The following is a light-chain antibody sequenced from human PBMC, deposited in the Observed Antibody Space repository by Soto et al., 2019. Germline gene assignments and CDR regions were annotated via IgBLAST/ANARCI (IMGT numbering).Light chain of an antibody. V-gene: IGKV3-15*01. CDR2: GAS. CDR3: QKYNTWPPIT. J-gene: IGKJ5*01. Sequence: EIVMTQSPATLSVSPVERVTLSCRSSQSVRSNLAWYQQKPGQAPRLLIYGASTRATGLPARFSGSGSGTDFTLTISSLQSEDLAVYYCQKYNTWPPITVGQGTRLEIK. CDR1: QSVRSN.